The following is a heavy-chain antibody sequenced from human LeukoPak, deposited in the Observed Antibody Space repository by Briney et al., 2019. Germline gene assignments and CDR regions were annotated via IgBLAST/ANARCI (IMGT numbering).Heavy chain of an antibody. Sequence: SETLSLTCTVSGGSISSYYWSWIRQPPGKGLGWIGYIYYSGSTNYNPSLKSRVTISVDTSKNQFSLKLSSVTAADTAVYYCARALWGYAPDDYSSFDYWGQGTLVTVSS. CDR1: GGSISSYY. J-gene: IGHJ4*02. CDR3: ARALWGYAPDDYSSFDY. V-gene: IGHV4-59*08. D-gene: IGHD4-11*01. CDR2: IYYSGST.